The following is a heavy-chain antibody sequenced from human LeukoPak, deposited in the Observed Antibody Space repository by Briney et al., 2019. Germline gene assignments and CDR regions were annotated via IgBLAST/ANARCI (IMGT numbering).Heavy chain of an antibody. D-gene: IGHD3-16*01. CDR2: IIDTGST. CDR1: GGSFSGYY. CDR3: ARGGGRYYIDV. V-gene: IGHV4-34*01. J-gene: IGHJ6*03. Sequence: SETLSLTCAVHGGSFSGYYWTWIRQPPGKGLEWIGEIIDTGSTKYTSSLKSRVTISVDTSKNQFSLKLSSVTAADTAAYYCARGGGRYYIDVWGKGTTVTVSS.